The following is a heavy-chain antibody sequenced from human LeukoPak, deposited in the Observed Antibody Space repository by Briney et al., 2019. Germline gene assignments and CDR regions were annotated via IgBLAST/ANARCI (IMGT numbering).Heavy chain of an antibody. V-gene: IGHV3-23*01. Sequence: GGSLRLSCAASGFTFSSYAMSWVRQAPGKGLEWVSAISGSGGSTYYADSVKGRFTISRDNSKNTLYLQMNSLRAEDTAVYYCAKDRYCISTSCLLDFDYWGQGTLVTVSS. CDR1: GFTFSSYA. J-gene: IGHJ4*02. D-gene: IGHD2-2*01. CDR3: AKDRYCISTSCLLDFDY. CDR2: ISGSGGST.